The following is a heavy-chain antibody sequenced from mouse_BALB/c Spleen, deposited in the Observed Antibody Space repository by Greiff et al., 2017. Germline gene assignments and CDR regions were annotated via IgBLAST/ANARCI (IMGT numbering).Heavy chain of an antibody. J-gene: IGHJ4*01. Sequence: QVQLQQSGAELVKPGASVKISCKASGYAFSSSWMNWVKQRPGQGLEWIGRIYPGDGDTNYNGKFKGKATLTADKSSSTAYMQLSSLTSVDSAVYFCARGGEPNYYAMDYWGQGTSVTVSS. V-gene: IGHV1-80*01. D-gene: IGHD1-1*02. CDR2: IYPGDGDT. CDR1: GYAFSSSW. CDR3: ARGGEPNYYAMDY.